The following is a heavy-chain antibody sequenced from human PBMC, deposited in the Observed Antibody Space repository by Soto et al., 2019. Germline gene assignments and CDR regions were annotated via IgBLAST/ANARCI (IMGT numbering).Heavy chain of an antibody. CDR1: GFTFSDYY. J-gene: IGHJ4*02. CDR3: ARSGDNFNVLDY. CDR2: SSNSGTFA. Sequence: GGSLRLSCAASGFTFSDYYMSWVRQAPGRGLEWISYSSNSGTFARYATSVKGRFSISRDNANNSLYLEMNSLRVEDTAVYYCARSGDNFNVLDYWGQGTPVTVPQ. D-gene: IGHD1-1*01. V-gene: IGHV3-11*06.